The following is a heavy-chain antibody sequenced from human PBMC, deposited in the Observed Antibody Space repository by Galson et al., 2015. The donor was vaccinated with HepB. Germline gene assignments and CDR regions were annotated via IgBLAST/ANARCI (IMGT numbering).Heavy chain of an antibody. CDR1: GFTFSSYA. J-gene: IGHJ4*02. Sequence: SLRLSCAASGFTFSSYAMNWVRQAPGKGLEWVSTIDNSGDNTYYADSVKGRFTISRDNSKNTLYLQMNSLRAGDTAMYYCARDRGIIPTGPLFDSWGQGTLVTVSS. V-gene: IGHV3-23*01. D-gene: IGHD3-10*01. CDR2: IDNSGDNT. CDR3: ARDRGIIPTGPLFDS.